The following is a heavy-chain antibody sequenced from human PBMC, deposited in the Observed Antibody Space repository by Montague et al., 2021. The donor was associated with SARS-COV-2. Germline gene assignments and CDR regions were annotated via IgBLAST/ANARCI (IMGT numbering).Heavy chain of an antibody. D-gene: IGHD2-8*01. CDR2: LNWNGGYK. CDR1: GFTFDDHG. V-gene: IGHV3-20*04. J-gene: IGHJ2*01. Sequence: SLRLSCAASGFTFDDHGMAWVRQASGKGLEWVSGLNWNGGYKHYLNSXRGRFTISRDNAKNSLYLQMNSLRAEDTALYYCARVYASSSNFYFDLWGRGTLVTVSS. CDR3: ARVYASSSNFYFDL.